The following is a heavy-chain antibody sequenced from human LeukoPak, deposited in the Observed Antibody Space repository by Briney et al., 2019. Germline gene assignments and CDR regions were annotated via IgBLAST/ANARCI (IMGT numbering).Heavy chain of an antibody. J-gene: IGHJ6*02. Sequence: GASVKVSCKASGYTFTSYGISWVRQAPGQGLEWMGWISAYNGNTNYAQKLRGRVTMTTDTSTSTAYMELRSLRSDDTAVYYCARVWGSGWYPYYYYYGMDVWGQGTTVTVSS. D-gene: IGHD6-19*01. CDR3: ARVWGSGWYPYYYYYGMDV. CDR2: ISAYNGNT. V-gene: IGHV1-18*01. CDR1: GYTFTSYG.